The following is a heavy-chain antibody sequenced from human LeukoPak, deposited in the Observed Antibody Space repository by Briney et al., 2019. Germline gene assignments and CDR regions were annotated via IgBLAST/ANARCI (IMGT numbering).Heavy chain of an antibody. J-gene: IGHJ4*02. Sequence: ASVKVSCKASGGTFSSYGISWVRQAPGQGLEWMGGIIPIFGTANYAQKFRGRVTITTDESTSTAYMELSSLRSEDTAVYYCARGSTVTSYFDYWGQGTLVTVSS. V-gene: IGHV1-69*05. D-gene: IGHD4-17*01. CDR2: IIPIFGTA. CDR1: GGTFSSYG. CDR3: ARGSTVTSYFDY.